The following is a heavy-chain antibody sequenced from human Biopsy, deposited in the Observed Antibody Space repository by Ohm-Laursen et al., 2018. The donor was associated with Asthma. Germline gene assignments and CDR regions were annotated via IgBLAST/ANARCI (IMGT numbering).Heavy chain of an antibody. CDR3: AKSADYYDSTDYLDF. D-gene: IGHD3-22*01. V-gene: IGHV3-9*01. CDR2: ISWNSGNI. Sequence: SLRLSCTASGFSFDDCAMHWVRQAPGKGLEWVSSISWNSGNIDYAISVKGRFTISRDNAKNSLYLQMQSLRPEDTAFYYCAKSADYYDSTDYLDFWGRGTLVTVSS. J-gene: IGHJ4*01. CDR1: GFSFDDCA.